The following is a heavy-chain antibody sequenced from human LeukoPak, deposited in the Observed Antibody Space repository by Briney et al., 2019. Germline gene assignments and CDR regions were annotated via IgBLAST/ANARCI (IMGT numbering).Heavy chain of an antibody. CDR2: ISPYNGNT. CDR3: ARAGSGSGWYFDY. J-gene: IGHJ4*02. Sequence: GASVKVSCKASGYDFTSVGITWVRQAAGQGLEWMGWISPYNGNTRYVQKLQGRVTMTTDTSTSTAYMELRSLRFDDTAVYYCARAGSGSGWYFDYWGQGTLVTVSS. CDR1: GYDFTSVG. V-gene: IGHV1-18*01. D-gene: IGHD6-19*01.